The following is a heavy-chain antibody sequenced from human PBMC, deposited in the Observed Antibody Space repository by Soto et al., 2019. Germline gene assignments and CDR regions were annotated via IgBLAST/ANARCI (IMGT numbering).Heavy chain of an antibody. CDR3: PSQSRRGYSRGWYVPY. V-gene: IGHV4-39*01. CDR1: GGSISSSSYY. CDR2: IYYSGST. D-gene: IGHD6-19*01. J-gene: IGHJ4*02. Sequence: QLQLQESGPGLVKPSETLSLTCTVSGGSISSSSYYWGWIRQPPGKGLEWIGSIYYSGSTYYNPSLRRRVTISVDTSKNQFSLKLISVTAADTAVYYCPSQSRRGYSRGWYVPYWGQGTLVTVSS.